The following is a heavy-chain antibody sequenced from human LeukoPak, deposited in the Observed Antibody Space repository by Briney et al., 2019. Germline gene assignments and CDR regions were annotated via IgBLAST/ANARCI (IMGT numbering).Heavy chain of an antibody. CDR2: ISWDGGST. J-gene: IGHJ4*02. Sequence: GGSLRLSCAASGFTFDDYAMHWVRQAPGKGLEWVSLISWDGGSTYYADSVKGRFTISRDNSKNFLYLQMNSLRAEDTALYYCAKDQSPGYCSSTSCFPPPSIDYWGQGTLVTVSS. CDR3: AKDQSPGYCSSTSCFPPPSIDY. CDR1: GFTFDDYA. V-gene: IGHV3-43D*03. D-gene: IGHD2-2*01.